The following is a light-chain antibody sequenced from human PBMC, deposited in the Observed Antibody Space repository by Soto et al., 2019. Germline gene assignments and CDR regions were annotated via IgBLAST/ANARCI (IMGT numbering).Light chain of an antibody. V-gene: IGLV2-14*01. CDR3: SSYASGPTVL. CDR2: EVT. J-gene: IGLJ3*02. Sequence: QSVLTQPASLSGSPGQSITIPCTGTGRDLGDVYYVSWYQQRPGKAPRLLIYEVTNRPSGISDRFSGSKSGSTASLTISGLQAEDEADYYCSSYASGPTVLFGGGTKLTVL. CDR1: GRDLGDVYY.